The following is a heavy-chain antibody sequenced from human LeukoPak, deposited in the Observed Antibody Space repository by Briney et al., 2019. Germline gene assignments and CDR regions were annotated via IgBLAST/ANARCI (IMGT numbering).Heavy chain of an antibody. D-gene: IGHD3-22*01. Sequence: PGGSLRLSCATSGFTFRTYAMSWVRQAPGKGLEWVSVISYNGGSAHYADSVKGRFTISRDNAKNTLYLQMNSLRAEDTATYYCAKAHSSSWYYFGDWGQGTPVTVSS. V-gene: IGHV3-23*01. J-gene: IGHJ4*02. CDR2: ISYNGGSA. CDR1: GFTFRTYA. CDR3: AKAHSSSWYYFGD.